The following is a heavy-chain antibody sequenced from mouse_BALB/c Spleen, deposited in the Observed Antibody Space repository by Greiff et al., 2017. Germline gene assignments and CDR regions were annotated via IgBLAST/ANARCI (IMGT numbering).Heavy chain of an antibody. J-gene: IGHJ4*01. CDR1: GFNIKDYY. D-gene: IGHD1-1*01. CDR2: IDPENGNT. Sequence: EVKLVESGAELVRPGALVKLSCKASGFNIKDYYMHWVKQRPEQGLEWIGWIDPENGNTIYDPKFQGKASITADTSSNTAYLQLSSLTSEDTAVYYCASYYGSSYDYYAMDYWGQGTSVTVSS. V-gene: IGHV14-1*02. CDR3: ASYYGSSYDYYAMDY.